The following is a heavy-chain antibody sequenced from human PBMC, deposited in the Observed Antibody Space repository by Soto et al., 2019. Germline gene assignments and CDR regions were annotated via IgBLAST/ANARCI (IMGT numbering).Heavy chain of an antibody. CDR2: IYYNGAT. J-gene: IGHJ5*02. D-gene: IGHD3-3*01. CDR1: GGSISSFY. CDR3: ARVLFGRGNWFDP. V-gene: IGHV4-59*01. Sequence: SETLSLTCIVSGGSISSFYWSWTRQPPGKRLEWIGYIYYNGATDYNPSLKSRVTISVDTSKNQFSLKLSSVTAADTAVYYCARVLFGRGNWFDPWGQGTLVTVSS.